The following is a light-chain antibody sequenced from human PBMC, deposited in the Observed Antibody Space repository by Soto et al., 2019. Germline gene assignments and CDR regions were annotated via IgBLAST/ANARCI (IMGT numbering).Light chain of an antibody. Sequence: QSALTQPRSVSGSPGQSVTISCTGTSSDVGGYNFVSWNQQHPGKAPKLMIYDVSERPSGVPDRFSGSKSGNTASLTISGLQAEDEADYYCCSYAGSYTYVFGTGTKLTVL. CDR1: SSDVGGYNF. CDR2: DVS. CDR3: CSYAGSYTYV. J-gene: IGLJ1*01. V-gene: IGLV2-11*01.